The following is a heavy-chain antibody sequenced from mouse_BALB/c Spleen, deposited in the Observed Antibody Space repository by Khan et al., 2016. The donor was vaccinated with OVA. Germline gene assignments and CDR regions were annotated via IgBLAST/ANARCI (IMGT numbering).Heavy chain of an antibody. CDR2: ISYSGRT. CDR1: GYSITSDYA. J-gene: IGHJ2*01. Sequence: EVQLQESGPGLVKPSQSLSLTCTVTGYSITSDYAWNWIRQFPGNKLEWMGYISYSGRTSYNPSLKSRISITRDISQNQFFLQLTSGTTEDTATYYCARSVTITTVVATDFDYWGQGTTLTVSS. CDR3: ARSVTITTVVATDFDY. D-gene: IGHD1-1*01. V-gene: IGHV3-2*02.